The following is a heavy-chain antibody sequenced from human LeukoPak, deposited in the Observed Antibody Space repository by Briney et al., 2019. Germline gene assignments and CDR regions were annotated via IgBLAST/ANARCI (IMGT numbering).Heavy chain of an antibody. J-gene: IGHJ5*02. Sequence: SQTLSLTCTASGGSLSSGAHYWSWIRQHPGKGLEWIGYIYYSGSTYYNPSLKSRVTISVDTSRNQFSLKLSSVTAADTAVYYCAREGLDTAFNWFDPWGQGTLVTVSS. D-gene: IGHD5-18*01. CDR1: GGSLSSGAHY. CDR3: AREGLDTAFNWFDP. V-gene: IGHV4-31*03. CDR2: IYYSGST.